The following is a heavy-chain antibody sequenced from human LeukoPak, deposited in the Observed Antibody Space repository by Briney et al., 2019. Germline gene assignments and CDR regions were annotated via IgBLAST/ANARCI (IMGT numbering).Heavy chain of an antibody. V-gene: IGHV3-7*03. Sequence: PGGSLRLSCATSGFTFSSYWMSWVRQAPGKGLEWVANIKQDGSEKYYVDSVKGRFTISRDNAKNSLYLQMNSLRAEDTAVYYCAREVPGHYDILTGPDYGGQGTLVTVSS. CDR1: GFTFSSYW. CDR3: AREVPGHYDILTGPDY. D-gene: IGHD3-9*01. J-gene: IGHJ4*02. CDR2: IKQDGSEK.